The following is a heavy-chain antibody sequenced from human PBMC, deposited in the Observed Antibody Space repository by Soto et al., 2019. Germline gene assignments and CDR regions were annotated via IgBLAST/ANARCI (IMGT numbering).Heavy chain of an antibody. D-gene: IGHD2-15*01. Sequence: QVQLVQSGAEVKKPGSSVKVSCNASGGTFSRFSFNWVRQAPGQGLEWMGGIMPMFGTEKYAKKFQDKVTLTPDDSTGNDYMKLGRLKSEGTAVYYWAIYSRDRLDAFDIWGQGTLVTVSS. CDR2: IMPMFGTE. CDR3: AIYSRDRLDAFDI. V-gene: IGHV1-69*05. J-gene: IGHJ3*02. CDR1: GGTFSRFS.